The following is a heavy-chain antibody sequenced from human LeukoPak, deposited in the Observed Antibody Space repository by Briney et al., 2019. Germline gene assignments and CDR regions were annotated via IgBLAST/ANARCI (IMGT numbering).Heavy chain of an antibody. J-gene: IGHJ4*02. CDR1: GGSISSSSYY. V-gene: IGHV4-39*01. CDR3: ARGSGYYDSSGDR. Sequence: SETLSLTCTVSGGSISSSSYYWGWIRQPPGKGLEWIGSIYYSGTTYYNPSLKSRVTISVDTSKNQFSLKLSSVTAADTAVYYCARGSGYYDSSGDRWGQGTLVTVSS. D-gene: IGHD3-22*01. CDR2: IYYSGTT.